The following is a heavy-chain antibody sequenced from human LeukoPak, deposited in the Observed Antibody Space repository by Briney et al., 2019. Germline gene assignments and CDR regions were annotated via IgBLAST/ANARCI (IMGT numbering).Heavy chain of an antibody. D-gene: IGHD6-13*01. Sequence: GGSLRLSCAASGFTFSSYGMSWVRQAPGKGLEWVSGINWNGDSTGYADSVKGRFTISRDNAKNSLYLQMNSLRAEDTALYYCAKEGGGSSWYNPAYYYYYMDVWGKGTTVTVSS. CDR3: AKEGGGSSWYNPAYYYYYMDV. J-gene: IGHJ6*03. CDR2: INWNGDST. V-gene: IGHV3-20*04. CDR1: GFTFSSYG.